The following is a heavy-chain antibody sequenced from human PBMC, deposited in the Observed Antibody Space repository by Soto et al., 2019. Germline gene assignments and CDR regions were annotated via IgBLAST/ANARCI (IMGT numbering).Heavy chain of an antibody. CDR1: GYTFTRYG. J-gene: IGHJ4*02. V-gene: IGHV1-18*01. CDR3: VISSFGYFHY. Sequence: GASVKVSCKGYGYTFTRYGISWVRQAPGQGHEWMGWISAYNGNTNYAQKLQGRVTMTTDTSTSTVYMELRSLSFYDTSFYFFVISSFGYFHYWGPSPLLTFSS. CDR2: ISAYNGNT. D-gene: IGHD3-3*01.